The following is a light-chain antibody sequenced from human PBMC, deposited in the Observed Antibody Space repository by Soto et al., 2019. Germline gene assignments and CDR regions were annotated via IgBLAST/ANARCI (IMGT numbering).Light chain of an antibody. V-gene: IGKV3-15*01. CDR3: QQYNNWPLYT. CDR2: GES. J-gene: IGKJ2*01. Sequence: EIVMTQSPATLAVSPGETATLSCRASQSVSSNLAWYQQKRGQAPRLLIYGESTRATSIPARFSGSGSGTEFTLTISSLQSEDFAVYYCQQYNNWPLYTFGQGTKLEIK. CDR1: QSVSSN.